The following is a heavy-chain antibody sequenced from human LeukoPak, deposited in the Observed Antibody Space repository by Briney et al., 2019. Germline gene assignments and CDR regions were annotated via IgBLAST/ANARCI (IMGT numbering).Heavy chain of an antibody. V-gene: IGHV4-34*01. CDR2: INHSGST. D-gene: IGHD6-13*01. J-gene: IGHJ4*02. Sequence: PSETLSLTCAVYGGSFSGYYWSWIRQPPGKGLEWIGEINHSGSTNYNPSLKSRVTISVDTSKNQFSLKLSSVTAADTAVYYCARDLAAAGVFDYWGQGTLVTVSS. CDR3: ARDLAAAGVFDY. CDR1: GGSFSGYY.